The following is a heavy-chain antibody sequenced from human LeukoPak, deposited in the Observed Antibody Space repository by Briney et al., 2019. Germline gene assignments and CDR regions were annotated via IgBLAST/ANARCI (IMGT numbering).Heavy chain of an antibody. D-gene: IGHD6-19*01. CDR1: GGSISSYY. CDR3: ARDGGQWQAKGNWFDP. Sequence: PSETLSLTCTVSGGSISSYYWSWIRQPPGKGLEWIGYIYYRGSTNYNPSLKSRVTISVDTSKNQFSLKLSSVTAADTAVYYCARDGGQWQAKGNWFDPWGQGTLVTVSS. J-gene: IGHJ5*02. V-gene: IGHV4-59*01. CDR2: IYYRGST.